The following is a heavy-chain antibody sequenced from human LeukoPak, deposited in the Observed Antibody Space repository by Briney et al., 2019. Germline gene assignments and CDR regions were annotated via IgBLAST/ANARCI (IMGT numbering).Heavy chain of an antibody. D-gene: IGHD2-2*01. Sequence: WGSLRLSCAASGFTFSSYWMSWVRQAPGKGLEWVANIKEDGSEKYYVDSVKGRFTISRDNAKNSLYLQMNSLRAEDTAVYYCARVAVVVPAADYWGQGTLVPVSS. CDR3: ARVAVVVPAADY. V-gene: IGHV3-7*01. CDR2: IKEDGSEK. J-gene: IGHJ4*02. CDR1: GFTFSSYW.